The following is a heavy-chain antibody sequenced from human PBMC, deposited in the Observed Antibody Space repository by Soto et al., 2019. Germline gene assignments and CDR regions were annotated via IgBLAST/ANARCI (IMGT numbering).Heavy chain of an antibody. J-gene: IGHJ2*01. CDR2: ISSSGSTI. CDR3: AREQCSGGSCSTYWYFDL. Sequence: QVQLVESGGGLVKPGGSLRLSCAASGFTFSDYYMSWIRQAPGKGLEWVSYISSSGSTIYYADSVKGRFTISRDNAKNSXXLQMNSLRAEDTAVYYCAREQCSGGSCSTYWYFDLWGRGTLVTVSS. D-gene: IGHD2-15*01. CDR1: GFTFSDYY. V-gene: IGHV3-11*01.